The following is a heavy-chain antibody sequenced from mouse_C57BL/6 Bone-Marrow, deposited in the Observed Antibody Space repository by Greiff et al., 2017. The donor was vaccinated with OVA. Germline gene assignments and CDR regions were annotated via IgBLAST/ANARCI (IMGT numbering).Heavy chain of an antibody. D-gene: IGHD1-1*02. J-gene: IGHJ3*01. Sequence: VQLQESGAELARPGASVKLSCKASGYTFTSYGISWVKQRTGQGLEWIGEIYPRSGNTYYNEKFKGKATLTADKSSSTAYMELRSLTSGDSGVYFCARGGNGVGFAYWGQGTLVTVSA. CDR1: GYTFTSYG. CDR2: IYPRSGNT. V-gene: IGHV1-81*01. CDR3: ARGGNGVGFAY.